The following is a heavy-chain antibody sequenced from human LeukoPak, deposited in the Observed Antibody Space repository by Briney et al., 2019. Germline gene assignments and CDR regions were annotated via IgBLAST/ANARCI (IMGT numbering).Heavy chain of an antibody. V-gene: IGHV4-4*02. CDR2: IYHSGTT. J-gene: IGHJ3*02. Sequence: SETLSLTCAVSGAFITNSHWWSWARQPPGKGLEWIGEIYHSGTTNYNPSLQSRVTMSVDKSKNQFSLKLSSVTAADTAVYYCASQYGDYGAFDIWGQGTMVTVSS. CDR3: ASQYGDYGAFDI. CDR1: GAFITNSHW. D-gene: IGHD4-17*01.